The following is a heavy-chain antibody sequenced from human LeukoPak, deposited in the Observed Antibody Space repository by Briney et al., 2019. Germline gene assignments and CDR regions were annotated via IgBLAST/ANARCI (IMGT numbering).Heavy chain of an antibody. V-gene: IGHV1-18*01. CDR1: GYTFTSYG. D-gene: IGHD6-13*01. CDR2: ISAYNGNT. Sequence: ASVKVSCKASGYTFTSYGISWVRQAPGQGLEWMGWISAYNGNTNYAQKLQGRVTMTTDTSTSTAYMELRSLRSGDTAVYYCARSSSWEIYYYYGMDVWGQGTTVTVSS. J-gene: IGHJ6*02. CDR3: ARSSSWEIYYYYGMDV.